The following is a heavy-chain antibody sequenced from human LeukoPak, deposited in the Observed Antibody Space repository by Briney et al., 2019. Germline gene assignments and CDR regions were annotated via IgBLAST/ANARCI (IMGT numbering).Heavy chain of an antibody. Sequence: DPSGTLSLTCAVSGGSISSNNWWSWVRQPPGKGLEWIGEIYHSGSTNYNPSLKSRVTISLDKSKNQFSLKVISVAAADTAVYYCARAVHYDGSGYYYWFDPWGQGSLVTVSS. D-gene: IGHD3-22*01. J-gene: IGHJ5*02. CDR1: GGSISSNNW. V-gene: IGHV4-4*02. CDR2: IYHSGST. CDR3: ARAVHYDGSGYYYWFDP.